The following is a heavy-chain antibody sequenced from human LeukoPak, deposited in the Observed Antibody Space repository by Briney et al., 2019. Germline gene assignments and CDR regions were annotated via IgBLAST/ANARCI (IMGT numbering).Heavy chain of an antibody. CDR3: ARDLYCGGGSCYGRWFDP. V-gene: IGHV4-61*02. CDR2: IYSSGTT. Sequence: SQTLSLTCTVSGGSISSGSYYWSWIWQPAGKGLEWIGRIYSSGTTNYNPSLKSRVTISVDTSKNQFSLRLTSVTAADTAVYYCARDLYCGGGSCYGRWFDPWGQGTLVTVSS. J-gene: IGHJ5*02. D-gene: IGHD2-15*01. CDR1: GGSISSGSYY.